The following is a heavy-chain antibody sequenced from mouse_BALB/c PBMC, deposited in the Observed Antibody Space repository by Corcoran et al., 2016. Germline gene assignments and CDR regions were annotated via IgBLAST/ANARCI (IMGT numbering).Heavy chain of an antibody. Sequence: EVKLLESGGGLVQPGGSLKLSCAASGFDFSGYWMSWVRQAPGKGLEWIGELNPDSSTINYTPSLKGKFIISRDNAKNTLYLQMSKVRSEDTALYYCGRLHYYGLFAYWGQGTLVTVSA. J-gene: IGHJ3*01. CDR1: GFDFSGYW. V-gene: IGHV4-1*02. D-gene: IGHD1-1*01. CDR3: GRLHYYGLFAY. CDR2: LNPDSSTI.